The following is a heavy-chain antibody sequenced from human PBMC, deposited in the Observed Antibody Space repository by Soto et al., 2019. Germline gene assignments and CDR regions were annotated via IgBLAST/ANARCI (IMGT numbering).Heavy chain of an antibody. V-gene: IGHV3-23*01. D-gene: IGHD3-16*01. CDR1: GFTFSYYA. CDR2: VSGGGDST. J-gene: IGHJ6*03. Sequence: PGGSLRLSCAASGFTFSYYAMSWVRQAPGKGLEWVSTVSGGGDSTYNAGSVKGRFTISRDNAKNTLYLQMNSLRAEDTAVYYCARARVMAAQYYYYYMDVWGKGTTVTVSS. CDR3: ARARVMAAQYYYYYMDV.